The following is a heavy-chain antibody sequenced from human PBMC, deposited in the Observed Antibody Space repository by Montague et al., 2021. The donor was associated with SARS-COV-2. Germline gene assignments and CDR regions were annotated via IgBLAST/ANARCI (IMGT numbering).Heavy chain of an antibody. CDR2: TYYRSKWYN. CDR1: GDSVSSNIAT. Sequence: CAISGDSVSSNIATWNWIRQSPSRGLEWLGRTYYRSKWYNDYAESVKSRITIDPDTSKHQFPLHLNSVTPEDTAVYYCARIPVGSKYYLDFWGQGTLVTVSS. J-gene: IGHJ4*02. CDR3: ARIPVGSKYYLDF. V-gene: IGHV6-1*01. D-gene: IGHD2-2*01.